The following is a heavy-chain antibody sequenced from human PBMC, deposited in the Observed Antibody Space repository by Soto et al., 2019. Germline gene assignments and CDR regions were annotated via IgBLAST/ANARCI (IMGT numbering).Heavy chain of an antibody. J-gene: IGHJ4*02. CDR2: ISDNGGNT. V-gene: IGHV3-23*01. CDR3: AKLYWNPRYFDY. D-gene: IGHD1-1*01. CDR1: GFTFSTVA. Sequence: LRLSCVASGFTFSTVAMTWVRQAPGKGLEWVSSISDNGGNTDYADSVRGRFTLSRDNSKNTLYLQMNHLKAEDTAVYYCAKLYWNPRYFDYWGQGARVTVSS.